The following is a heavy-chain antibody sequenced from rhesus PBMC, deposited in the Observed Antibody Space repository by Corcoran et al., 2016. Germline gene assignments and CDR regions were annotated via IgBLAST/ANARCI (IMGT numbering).Heavy chain of an antibody. Sequence: QLQLQESGPGLVKPSETLSVTCAVSGGSISSSYWSWIRQAPGKGLEWIGYISGSSGSTYYNPSLKCRVTISTDTSKNQFSLRLSSVTAADTAVYYCASGPANFDYWGQGVLVIVSS. V-gene: IGHV4-169*02. J-gene: IGHJ4*01. CDR3: ASGPANFDY. CDR1: GGSISSSY. CDR2: ISGSSGST.